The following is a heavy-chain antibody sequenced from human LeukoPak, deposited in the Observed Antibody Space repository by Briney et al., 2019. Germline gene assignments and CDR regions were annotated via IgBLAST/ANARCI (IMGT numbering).Heavy chain of an antibody. CDR3: ARREYSRTYDAFDI. D-gene: IGHD6-6*01. CDR2: IHYSGTT. J-gene: IGHJ3*02. CDR1: GGSISSYY. V-gene: IGHV4-39*01. Sequence: SETLSLTCTVSGGSISSYYWSWIRQPPGKGLEWIGSIHYSGTTYYNPSLKSRVTISVDTSKNQFSLKLSSVTAADTAVYYCARREYSRTYDAFDIWGQGTMVTVSS.